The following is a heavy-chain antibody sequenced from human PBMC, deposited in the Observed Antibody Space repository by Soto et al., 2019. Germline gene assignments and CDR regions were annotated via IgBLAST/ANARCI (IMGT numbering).Heavy chain of an antibody. CDR1: GFTFSSYA. CDR2: ISGSGGST. J-gene: IGHJ4*02. CDR3: AKDPTVTTFDY. D-gene: IGHD4-17*01. Sequence: EVQLLESGGGLVQPGGSLRLSCAASGFTFSSYAMSWVRQAPGKWLEWVSAISGSGGSTYYADSAKGRFTISRDNAKNTPYLQMNSLRAEDTAVYYCAKDPTVTTFDYWGQGTLVTVSS. V-gene: IGHV3-23*01.